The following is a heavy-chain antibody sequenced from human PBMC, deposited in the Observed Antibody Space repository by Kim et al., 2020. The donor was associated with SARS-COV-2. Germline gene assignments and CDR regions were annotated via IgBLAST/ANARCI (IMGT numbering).Heavy chain of an antibody. V-gene: IGHV3-23*01. J-gene: IGHJ4*02. Sequence: AGSVKGRFTISRDNSKNTLYLQMNSLRAEDTAVYYCAKYGEFWSGYYMDYWGQGTLVTVSS. CDR3: AKYGEFWSGYYMDY. D-gene: IGHD3-3*01.